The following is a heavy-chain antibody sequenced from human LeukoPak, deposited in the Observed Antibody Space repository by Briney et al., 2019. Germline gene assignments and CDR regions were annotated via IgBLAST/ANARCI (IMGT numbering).Heavy chain of an antibody. V-gene: IGHV3-21*01. J-gene: IGHJ6*02. Sequence: GGSLRLSCAASGFTFSSYGMHWVRQAPGKGLEWVSSISSSSSYIYYADSVKGRFTISRDNAKNSLYLQMNSLRAEDTAVYYCARADPSSGYYYGMDVWGQGTTVTVSS. D-gene: IGHD6-6*01. CDR1: GFTFSSYG. CDR3: ARADPSSGYYYGMDV. CDR2: ISSSSSYI.